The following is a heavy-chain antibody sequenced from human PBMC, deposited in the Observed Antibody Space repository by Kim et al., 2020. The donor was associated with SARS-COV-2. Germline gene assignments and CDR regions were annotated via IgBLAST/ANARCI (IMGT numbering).Heavy chain of an antibody. V-gene: IGHV4-38-2*02. CDR1: GYSISSGYY. CDR3: ARGRSLWFGELFTD. Sequence: SETLSLTCTVSGYSISSGYYWGWIRQPPGEGLEWIGSIYHSGSTYYNPSLKSRVTISVDTSKNQFSLKLSSVTAADTAVYYCARGRSLWFGELFTDWGQGALVTVSS. D-gene: IGHD3-10*01. J-gene: IGHJ4*02. CDR2: IYHSGST.